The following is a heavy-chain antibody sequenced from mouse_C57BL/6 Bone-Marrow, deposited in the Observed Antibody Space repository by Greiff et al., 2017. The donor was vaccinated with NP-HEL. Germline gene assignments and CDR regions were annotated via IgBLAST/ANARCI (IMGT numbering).Heavy chain of an antibody. CDR1: GYAFSSSW. D-gene: IGHD2-4*01. Sequence: QVQLQQSGPELVKPGASVKISCKASGYAFSSSWMNWVKQRPGKGLEWIGRIYPGDGDTNYNGKFKGKATLTADKSSSTAYMQLSSLTSEDSAVYFCARVGLRREFAYWGQGTLVTVSA. J-gene: IGHJ3*01. CDR2: IYPGDGDT. CDR3: ARVGLRREFAY. V-gene: IGHV1-82*01.